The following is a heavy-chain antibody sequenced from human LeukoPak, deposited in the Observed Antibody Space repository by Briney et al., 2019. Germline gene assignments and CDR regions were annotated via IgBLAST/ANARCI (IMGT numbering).Heavy chain of an antibody. V-gene: IGHV4-59*01. CDR3: ARADYDSSGSDAFDI. CDR1: GGSISSYY. CDR2: IYYSGST. Sequence: SETLSLTCTVSGGSISSYYWSWIRQPPGKGLEWIGYIYYSGSTNYNPSLKSRVTISVDTSKNQFSLKLSSVTAADTAVYYCARADYDSSGSDAFDIWGQGAMVTVSS. D-gene: IGHD3-22*01. J-gene: IGHJ3*02.